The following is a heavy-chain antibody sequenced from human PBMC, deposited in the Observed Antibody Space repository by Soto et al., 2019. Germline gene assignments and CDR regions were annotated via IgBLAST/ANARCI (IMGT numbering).Heavy chain of an antibody. D-gene: IGHD3-3*01. CDR1: GFTFSSYW. V-gene: IGHV3-7*01. CDR2: IKQDGSEK. J-gene: IGHJ6*02. Sequence: VGSLRLSCAASGFTFSSYWMSWVRQAPGKGLEWVANIKQDGSEKYYVDSVKGRFTISRDNAKNSLYLQMNSLRAEDTAVYYCARDAVRTYYDFWSGYYSPFYYYYYGMDVWGQGTTVTVSS. CDR3: ARDAVRTYYDFWSGYYSPFYYYYYGMDV.